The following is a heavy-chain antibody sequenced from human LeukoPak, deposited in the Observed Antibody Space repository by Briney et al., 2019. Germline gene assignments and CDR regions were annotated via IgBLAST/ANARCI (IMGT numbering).Heavy chain of an antibody. V-gene: IGHV3-64D*09. CDR2: ISSNGGST. D-gene: IGHD5-12*01. CDR3: VKDSGGLPIYGMDV. J-gene: IGHJ6*02. Sequence: GGSLRLSCSASGFTFSIYGMHWVRQAPGKGLDYVSAISSNGGSTYYADSVEGRFTISRDNSKDTLHLQMSSLRPEDTAVYYCVKDSGGLPIYGMDVWGQGTTVTVSS. CDR1: GFTFSIYG.